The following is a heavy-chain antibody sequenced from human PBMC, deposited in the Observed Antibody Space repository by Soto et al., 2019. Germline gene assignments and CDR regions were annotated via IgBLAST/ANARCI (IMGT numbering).Heavy chain of an antibody. CDR2: IYPSVSS. Sequence: SETLSLTCSLSGFAISRCYYWSWVRQPPGKGLEWIGSIYPSVSSYHNPSLATRLRLSIDTSKNQFTLNLTSVTAAETALYFCAREKVGTTFFDNWGHGIQVTASS. D-gene: IGHD1-1*01. V-gene: IGHV4-38-2*02. CDR1: GFAISRCYY. J-gene: IGHJ4*01. CDR3: AREKVGTTFFDN.